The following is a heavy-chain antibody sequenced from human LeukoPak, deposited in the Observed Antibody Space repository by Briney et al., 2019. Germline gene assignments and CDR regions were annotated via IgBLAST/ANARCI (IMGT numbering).Heavy chain of an antibody. Sequence: GGSLRLSCAASGFTFDDYAMHWVRQAPGKGLEWVSGISWNSGSIGYADSVKGRFTISRDNAKNSLYLQMNSLRAEDTALYYCAKDTRLFGSASLDYWGQGTLVTVSS. CDR1: GFTFDDYA. V-gene: IGHV3-9*01. J-gene: IGHJ4*02. CDR2: ISWNSGSI. D-gene: IGHD3-10*01. CDR3: AKDTRLFGSASLDY.